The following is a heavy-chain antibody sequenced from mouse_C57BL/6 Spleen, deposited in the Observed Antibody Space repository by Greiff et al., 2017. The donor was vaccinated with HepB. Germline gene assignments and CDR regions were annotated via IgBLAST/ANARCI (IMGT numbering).Heavy chain of an antibody. CDR2: IYPGDGDT. J-gene: IGHJ3*01. CDR1: GYAFSSSW. Sequence: VKLQESGPELVKPGASVKISCKASGYAFSSSWMNWVKQRPGKGLEWIGRIYPGDGDTNYNGKFKGKATLTADKSSSTAYMQLSSLTSEDSAVYFCARGDLYDGYYDWFAYWGQGTLVTVSA. V-gene: IGHV1-82*01. D-gene: IGHD2-3*01. CDR3: ARGDLYDGYYDWFAY.